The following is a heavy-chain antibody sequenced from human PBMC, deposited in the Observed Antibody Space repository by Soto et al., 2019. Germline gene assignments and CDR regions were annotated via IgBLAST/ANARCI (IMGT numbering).Heavy chain of an antibody. Sequence: ESGGGLVKPGGSLRLSCAASGFTFSDYSMSWIRQAPGKGLEWVSYISSSGNIIYSADSVKGRLTISRDNAKKSLYLEMNSLRAEDAAVYYCARDQGYYDSSGYFDYWGQGTLVTVSS. CDR1: GFTFSDYS. CDR3: ARDQGYYDSSGYFDY. D-gene: IGHD3-22*01. CDR2: ISSSGNII. J-gene: IGHJ4*02. V-gene: IGHV3-11*01.